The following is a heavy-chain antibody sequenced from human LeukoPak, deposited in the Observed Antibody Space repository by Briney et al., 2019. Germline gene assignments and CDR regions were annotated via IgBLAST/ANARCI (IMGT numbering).Heavy chain of an antibody. V-gene: IGHV3-21*01. CDR2: ISSSSSYI. CDR1: GFTFDDYG. J-gene: IGHJ5*02. CDR3: VRIPNSANFPNWFDP. D-gene: IGHD4/OR15-4a*01. Sequence: KPGGSLRLSCAASGFTFDDYGMSWVRQAPGKGLEWVSSISSSSSYIYYADSVKGRFTISRDNAKNSLYLQMNSLRAEDTAVYYCVRIPNSANFPNWFDPWGQGTLVTVSS.